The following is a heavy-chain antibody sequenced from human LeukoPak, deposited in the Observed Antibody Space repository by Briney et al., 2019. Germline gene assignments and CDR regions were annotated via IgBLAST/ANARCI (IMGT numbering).Heavy chain of an antibody. CDR3: ARHRGGNWGHFDY. CDR2: IYYSGST. V-gene: IGHV4-39*01. Sequence: SETLSLTCTVSGGSISSSSYYWGWIRQPPGKGLEWLGSIYYSGSTYYNPSLKSRVTISVETSKNQFSLKLSSVTAADTAVYYCARHRGGNWGHFDYWGQGTLVTVSS. CDR1: GGSISSSSYY. J-gene: IGHJ4*02. D-gene: IGHD7-27*01.